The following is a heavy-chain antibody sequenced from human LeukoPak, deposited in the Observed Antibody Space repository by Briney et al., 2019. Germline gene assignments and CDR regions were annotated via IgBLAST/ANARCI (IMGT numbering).Heavy chain of an antibody. D-gene: IGHD2-2*01. CDR3: AKAGDIVVVPAAHYFDY. CDR1: GFTFSSYA. V-gene: IGHV3-23*01. Sequence: PGGSLRLSCAASGFTFSSYAMSWVRQAPGKGLEWVSAISGSGGSTYYADSVKGRFTISRDNSKNTLYLQMNSLRAEDTAVYYCAKAGDIVVVPAAHYFDYWGQGTLVTVSS. CDR2: ISGSGGST. J-gene: IGHJ4*02.